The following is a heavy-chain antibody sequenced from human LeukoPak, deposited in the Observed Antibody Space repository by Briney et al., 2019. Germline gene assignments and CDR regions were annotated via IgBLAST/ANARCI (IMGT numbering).Heavy chain of an antibody. CDR3: ARDFMVRGVNYFDY. V-gene: IGHV1-69*04. CDR2: IIPILGIA. Sequence: SVKVSCKASGGTFSSYAISWVRQAPGQGLEWMGRIIPILGIANYAQKFQGRVTITADKSTSTAYMELSSLRSEDTAVYYCARDFMVRGVNYFDYWGQGTLVTVSS. D-gene: IGHD3-10*01. J-gene: IGHJ4*02. CDR1: GGTFSSYA.